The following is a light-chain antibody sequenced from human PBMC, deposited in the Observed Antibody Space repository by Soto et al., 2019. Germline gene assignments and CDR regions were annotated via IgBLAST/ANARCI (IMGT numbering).Light chain of an antibody. V-gene: IGKV1-5*03. J-gene: IGKJ1*01. CDR2: QAS. CDR3: KQYNSYRT. Sequence: DIQMTQSPSTLSASVGDRLTITCRASQSVSTSLAWYQQKPGIAPKLLIYQASSLENGVPSRFSGSGSGTEFTLTISSLQHDDFATYYCKQYNSYRTFGQGTKVDIK. CDR1: QSVSTS.